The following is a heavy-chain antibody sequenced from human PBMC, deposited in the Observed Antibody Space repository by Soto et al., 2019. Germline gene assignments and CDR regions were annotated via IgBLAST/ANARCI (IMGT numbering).Heavy chain of an antibody. D-gene: IGHD3-9*01. CDR3: AKDLTYEDDISGTDY. Sequence: GGSLRLSCAASGFTFSSYAMSWVRQAPGKGLEWVSAISGSGGSTYYADSVKGRFTISRDNSKNTLYLQMNSLRAEDTAVYYCAKDLTYEDDISGTDYWGQGTLVTVSS. J-gene: IGHJ4*02. V-gene: IGHV3-23*01. CDR1: GFTFSSYA. CDR2: ISGSGGST.